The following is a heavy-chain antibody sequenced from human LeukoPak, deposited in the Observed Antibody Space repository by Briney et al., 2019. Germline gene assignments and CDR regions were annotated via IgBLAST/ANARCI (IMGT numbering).Heavy chain of an antibody. Sequence: SETLSLTCTVSGASVGSAGYYWSWIRQPPGGGLEWIGYIYYISNTNYNPSLKSRVTMSVDPSKKQFSLKLNSVTAADKAVYYCARTQSQIGSYRYYFGYLGQGTLVTVSS. CDR2: IYYISNT. D-gene: IGHD1-26*01. V-gene: IGHV4-61*08. CDR1: GASVGSAGYY. CDR3: ARTQSQIGSYRYYFGY. J-gene: IGHJ4*02.